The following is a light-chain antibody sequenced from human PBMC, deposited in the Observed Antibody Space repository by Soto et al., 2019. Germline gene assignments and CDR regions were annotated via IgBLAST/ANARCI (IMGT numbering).Light chain of an antibody. CDR3: CSYAGSSTFLV. CDR1: SSDVGSYNL. CDR2: EGS. Sequence: QSALTQPASVSGSPGQSITISCTGTSSDVGSYNLVSWYQQHPGKAPKLMIYEGSKRPSGVSNHFSGSKSGNTASLTISGLQAEDEADYYCCSYAGSSTFLVFGGGTKLTVL. J-gene: IGLJ3*02. V-gene: IGLV2-23*01.